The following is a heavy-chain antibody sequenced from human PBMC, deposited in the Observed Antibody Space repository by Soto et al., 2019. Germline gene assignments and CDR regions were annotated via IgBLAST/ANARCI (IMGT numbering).Heavy chain of an antibody. CDR2: INHTGST. Sequence: WTWIRQPPGKGLEWIGEINHTGSTMYNPSLKSRVTISLDTSKNQFSLSLRSVTAADTAVYYCARGREIFGAVTPFEYWGQGTQVAVSS. V-gene: IGHV4-34*01. J-gene: IGHJ4*02. D-gene: IGHD3-3*01. CDR3: ARGREIFGAVTPFEY.